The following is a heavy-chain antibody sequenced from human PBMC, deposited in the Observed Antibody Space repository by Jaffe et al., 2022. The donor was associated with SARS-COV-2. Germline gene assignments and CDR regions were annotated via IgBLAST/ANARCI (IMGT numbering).Heavy chain of an antibody. CDR3: ASGQYNSGTYYTDY. CDR2: VHYSGST. CDR1: RGSVSNYY. Sequence: QVQLQESGPGLVKPSETLSLTCTVSRGSVSNYYWSWIRQAPGKGLEWIGYVHYSGSTNYNPSLSSRVTISIDTSENQISLKLSSVTAADTAVYFCASGQYNSGTYYTDYWGQGTLVTVSS. V-gene: IGHV4-59*02. J-gene: IGHJ4*02. D-gene: IGHD3-10*01.